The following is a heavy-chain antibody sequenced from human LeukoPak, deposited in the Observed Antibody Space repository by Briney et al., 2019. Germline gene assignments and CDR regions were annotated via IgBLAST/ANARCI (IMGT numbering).Heavy chain of an antibody. CDR3: ARDLYYFDSSGYYASDL. CDR1: GFNFSDYW. J-gene: IGHJ5*02. Sequence: GGSLRLSCAASGFNFSDYWMSWVRQAPGKGLEWVANIKQDGSEKHYVDSLRGRFTISRDNAKNSLDLQMNSLRAEDTAVYFCARDLYYFDSSGYYASDLWGQGTLVTVSS. D-gene: IGHD3-22*01. CDR2: IKQDGSEK. V-gene: IGHV3-7*01.